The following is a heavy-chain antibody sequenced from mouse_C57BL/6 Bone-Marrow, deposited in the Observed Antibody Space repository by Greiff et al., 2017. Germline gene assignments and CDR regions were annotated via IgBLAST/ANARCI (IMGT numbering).Heavy chain of an antibody. CDR3: ARDSTMITTRRYYFDY. CDR1: GFSINSDCY. Sequence: EVQRVESGPSLVRPSQTLSLTCTVTGFSINSDCYWIWIRQFPGNKLEYIGYTFYSGITYYNPSLESRTYITRDTSKNQFSLKLSSVTTEDTATYYCARDSTMITTRRYYFDYWGQGPTLTVSS. D-gene: IGHD2-4*01. V-gene: IGHV3-3*01. J-gene: IGHJ2*01. CDR2: TFYSGIT.